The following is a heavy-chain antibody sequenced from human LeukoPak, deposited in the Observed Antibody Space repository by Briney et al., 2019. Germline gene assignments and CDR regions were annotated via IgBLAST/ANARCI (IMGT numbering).Heavy chain of an antibody. CDR3: ARGVEDIVVVPAATRWFDP. D-gene: IGHD2-2*01. Sequence: SETLSLTCAVYGGSFSGYYWSWIRQPPGKGLEWIGEINHSGSTNYNPSLKSRVTISVDTSKNQFSLKLSSVTAADTAVYYCARGVEDIVVVPAATRWFDPWGQGTLVTVS. J-gene: IGHJ5*02. V-gene: IGHV4-34*01. CDR2: INHSGST. CDR1: GGSFSGYY.